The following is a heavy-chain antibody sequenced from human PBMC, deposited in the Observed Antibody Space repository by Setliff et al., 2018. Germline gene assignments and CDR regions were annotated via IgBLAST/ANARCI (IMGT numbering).Heavy chain of an antibody. CDR1: RFTFSNYW. D-gene: IGHD2-15*01. Sequence: GESLKISCAASRFTFSNYWMSWVRQAPGKGLEWVANIKEGGSEKYYVDSVKGRFTISRDNAKNSLDLQMDSLRAEDTAVYYCVRDRWKVVVNRGDDAFDLWGQGTMVTVSS. V-gene: IGHV3-7*01. J-gene: IGHJ3*01. CDR2: IKEGGSEK. CDR3: VRDRWKVVVNRGDDAFDL.